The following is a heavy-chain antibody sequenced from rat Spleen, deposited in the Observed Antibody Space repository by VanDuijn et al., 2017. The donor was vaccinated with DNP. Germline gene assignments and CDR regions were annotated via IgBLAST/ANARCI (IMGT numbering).Heavy chain of an antibody. D-gene: IGHD1-11*01. CDR1: GFIFSDYG. CDR3: AKDNYGNYGGYFDY. CDR2: ISYDGGST. J-gene: IGHJ2*01. V-gene: IGHV5-20*01. Sequence: EVQVVESGGGLVQPGNSLKLSCVASGFIFSDYGMAWVLQAPTKGLEWVASISYDGGSTYYRDSVKGRFSISRENAKSTLYLQMESLRSEDTATYYCAKDNYGNYGGYFDYWGQGVMVTVSS.